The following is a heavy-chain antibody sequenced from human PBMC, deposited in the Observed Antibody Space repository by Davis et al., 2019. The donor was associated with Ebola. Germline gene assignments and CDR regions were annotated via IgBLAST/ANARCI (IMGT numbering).Heavy chain of an antibody. CDR3: ARKGWFRENAFDI. CDR1: GGSFSGYY. J-gene: IGHJ3*02. CDR2: INHSGST. Sequence: PSETLSLTCAVYGGSFSGYYWSWIRQPPGKGLEWIGEINHSGSTNYNPSLKSRVTISVDTSKNQFSLKLSSVTAADTAVYYCARKGWFRENAFDIWGQGTMVTVSS. V-gene: IGHV4-34*01. D-gene: IGHD3-10*01.